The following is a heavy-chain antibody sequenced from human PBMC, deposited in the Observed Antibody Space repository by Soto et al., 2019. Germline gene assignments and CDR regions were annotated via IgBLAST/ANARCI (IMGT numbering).Heavy chain of an antibody. CDR1: GGSISSGGYY. V-gene: IGHV4-31*03. Sequence: SETLSLTCTVSGGSISSGGYYWSWIRQHPGKGLEWIGYIYYSGSTYYNPSLKSRVTISVDTSKNQFSLKLSSVTAADTAVYYCARGSYYDSRGYYGPSGQGTLVTVSS. CDR2: IYYSGST. J-gene: IGHJ5*02. CDR3: ARGSYYDSRGYYGP. D-gene: IGHD3-22*01.